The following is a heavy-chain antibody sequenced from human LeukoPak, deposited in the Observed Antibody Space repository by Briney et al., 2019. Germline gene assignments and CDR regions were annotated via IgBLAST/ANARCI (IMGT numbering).Heavy chain of an antibody. CDR1: GGSFSGYY. Sequence: SETLSLTCAVYGGSFSGYYWSWIRQPPGKGLEWIGEINHSGSTNYNPSLKSRVTISVDTSKNQFSLKLSSVTAADTAVYYCARRRYYGSGSTHWPLDYWGQGTLVTVSS. V-gene: IGHV4-34*01. D-gene: IGHD3-10*01. CDR3: ARRRYYGSGSTHWPLDY. J-gene: IGHJ4*02. CDR2: INHSGST.